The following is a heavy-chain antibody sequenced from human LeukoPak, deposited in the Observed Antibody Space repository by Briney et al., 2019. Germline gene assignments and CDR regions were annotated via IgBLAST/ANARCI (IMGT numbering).Heavy chain of an antibody. Sequence: GESLKISCKGSGYSFTTYWIGWVRQMPGKGLEWMGTIYPGDSDTRYSPSFQGQVTISADKSISTAYLQWSSLKASDTAMYYCARLGGGYRNGKVWFDPWGQGTLVTVSP. V-gene: IGHV5-51*01. J-gene: IGHJ5*02. CDR1: GYSFTTYW. CDR2: IYPGDSDT. CDR3: ARLGGGYRNGKVWFDP. D-gene: IGHD5-12*01.